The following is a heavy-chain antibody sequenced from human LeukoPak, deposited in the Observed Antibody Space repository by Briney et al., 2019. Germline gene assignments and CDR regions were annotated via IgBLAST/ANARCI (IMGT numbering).Heavy chain of an antibody. CDR1: GGSFSGYY. CDR3: AISDYRLSDLDY. V-gene: IGHV4-34*01. J-gene: IGHJ4*02. Sequence: SETLSLTGAVYGGSFSGYYWSWIRQPPGKGRGWIGEINHSGSTNYNPSLKSRVTISVDTSKNQFSLKLSSVTAADTAVYYCAISDYRLSDLDYWGQGTLVTVSS. CDR2: INHSGST. D-gene: IGHD4/OR15-4a*01.